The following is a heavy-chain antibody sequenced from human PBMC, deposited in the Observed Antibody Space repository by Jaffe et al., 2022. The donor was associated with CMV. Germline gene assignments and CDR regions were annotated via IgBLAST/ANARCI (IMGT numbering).Heavy chain of an antibody. Sequence: EVQLVESGGGLVQPGGSLRLSCAASGFTFSSYEMNWVRQAPGKGLEWVSYISSSGSTIYYADSVKGRFTISRDNAKNSLYLQMNSLRAEDTAVYYCASSRSEYSSSWLDAFDIWGQGTMVTVSS. CDR3: ASSRSEYSSSWLDAFDI. V-gene: IGHV3-48*03. CDR1: GFTFSSYE. CDR2: ISSSGSTI. D-gene: IGHD6-13*01. J-gene: IGHJ3*02.